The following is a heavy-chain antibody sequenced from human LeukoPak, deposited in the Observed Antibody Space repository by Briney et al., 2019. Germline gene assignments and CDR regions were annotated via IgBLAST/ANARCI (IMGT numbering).Heavy chain of an antibody. V-gene: IGHV1-2*02. CDR3: ARARGKITMVRGVNFDY. Sequence: ASVKVSCKASGYTFTGYYMHWVRQAPGQGLEWMGWINPNSGGTNYAQKFQGRVTMTRDTSISTAYMELSRLRSDDTAVYYCARARGKITMVRGVNFDYWGQGTLVTVSS. CDR1: GYTFTGYY. CDR2: INPNSGGT. J-gene: IGHJ4*02. D-gene: IGHD3-10*01.